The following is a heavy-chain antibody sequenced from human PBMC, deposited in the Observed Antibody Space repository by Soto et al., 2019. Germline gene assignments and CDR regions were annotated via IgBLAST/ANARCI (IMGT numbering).Heavy chain of an antibody. Sequence: GGSLRLSCAASGFTFDDYAMHWVRQAPGKGLEWVSLISGDGGSTYYADSVKGRFTISRDNSKNSLYLQMNSLRTEDTALYYCAKGGGSSHENVDAFDIWGQGTMVTVSS. J-gene: IGHJ3*02. CDR2: ISGDGGST. V-gene: IGHV3-43*02. CDR3: AKGGGSSHENVDAFDI. CDR1: GFTFDDYA. D-gene: IGHD6-6*01.